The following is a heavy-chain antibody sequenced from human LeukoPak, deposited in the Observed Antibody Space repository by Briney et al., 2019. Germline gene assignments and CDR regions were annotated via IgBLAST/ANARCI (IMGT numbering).Heavy chain of an antibody. D-gene: IGHD3-22*01. CDR2: ISYDGRKM. J-gene: IGHJ4*02. Sequence: GRSLRLSCVASGFTFSDSGIHWVRQAPGKGLEWVAVISYDGRKMKYADSVKGRFTISRDNSKDTLSLHMNTLRTEDTAVYYCTRDYYDSSGYYYLPDYWGQGTLVTVSS. CDR3: TRDYYDSSGYYYLPDY. V-gene: IGHV3-30*03. CDR1: GFTFSDSG.